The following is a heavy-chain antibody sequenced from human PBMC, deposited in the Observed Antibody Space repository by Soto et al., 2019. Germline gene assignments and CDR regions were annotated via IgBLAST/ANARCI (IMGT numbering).Heavy chain of an antibody. D-gene: IGHD3-22*01. V-gene: IGHV3-30*02. CDR2: XXXXXXXX. Sequence: GGSLRLSCTASGFTFSGYGMHWVRQAPGKXXXWVXXXXXXXXXXXXXXXXXXXXXISRENSKNTLYLQMNSLRAQDTAVYYCAKDLGPLNYYDNRNHGFDYWGQGSLVTVSS. CDR3: AKDLGPLNYYDNRNHGFDY. J-gene: IGHJ4*02. CDR1: GFTFSGYG.